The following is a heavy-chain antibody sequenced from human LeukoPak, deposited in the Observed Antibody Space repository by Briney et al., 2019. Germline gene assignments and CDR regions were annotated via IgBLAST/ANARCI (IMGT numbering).Heavy chain of an antibody. J-gene: IGHJ4*02. CDR3: ARVGLGSGYKYYFDY. V-gene: IGHV3-11*06. CDR2: ISSSSSYT. D-gene: IGHD3-22*01. Sequence: TGGSLRLSCAASGFTFSDYYMSWIRQAPGKGLEWVSYISSSSSYTNYADSVKGRFTISRDNAKNSLYLQMNSLRAEDTAVYYCARVGLGSGYKYYFDYWGQGTLVTVSS. CDR1: GFTFSDYY.